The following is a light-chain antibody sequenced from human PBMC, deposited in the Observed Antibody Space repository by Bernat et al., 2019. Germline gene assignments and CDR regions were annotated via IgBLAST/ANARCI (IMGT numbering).Light chain of an antibody. CDR2: TNN. V-gene: IGLV1-44*01. J-gene: IGLJ1*01. CDR1: SSNLGTKT. CDR3: AAWDDRLNGFV. Sequence: QSVLSQPPSASGTPGQTVTISCSGSSSNLGTKTANWFQQFPGPAPKLIIYTNNHRPSDVPDRFSASKSGTSASLAISGLQSDDEADYYCAAWDDRLNGFVFGTGTKLTV.